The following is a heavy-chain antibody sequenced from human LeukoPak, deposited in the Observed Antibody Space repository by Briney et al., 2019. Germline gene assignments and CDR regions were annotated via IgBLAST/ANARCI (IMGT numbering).Heavy chain of an antibody. J-gene: IGHJ3*02. CDR1: GFTFSSYW. D-gene: IGHD1-26*01. Sequence: GGSLRLSCAASGFTFSSYWMLWLRQAPGRGRAWVSRINGVGSSTTYADSVQGRFTISRDNAKHTLYIEMNSLRAEDTAVYYCARGGTDDDFDIWGTGTMVTVSS. V-gene: IGHV3-74*01. CDR3: ARGGTDDDFDI. CDR2: INGVGSST.